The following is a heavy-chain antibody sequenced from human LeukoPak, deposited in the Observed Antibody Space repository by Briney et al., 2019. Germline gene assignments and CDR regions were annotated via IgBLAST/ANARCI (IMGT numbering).Heavy chain of an antibody. V-gene: IGHV1-69*13. J-gene: IGHJ6*02. D-gene: IGHD4-17*01. CDR2: IIPIFGTA. CDR3: ARFYGDYVPMDV. Sequence: GASVKVSCKASGGTFSSYAISWVRQAPGQGLEWMGGIIPIFGTANYAQKFQGRVTITADESTSTAYMELSSLRSEDTAVYYCARFYGDYVPMDVWGQGTTVTVSS. CDR1: GGTFSSYA.